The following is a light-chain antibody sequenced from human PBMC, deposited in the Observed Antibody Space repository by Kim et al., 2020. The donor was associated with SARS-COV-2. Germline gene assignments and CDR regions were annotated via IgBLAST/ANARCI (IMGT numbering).Light chain of an antibody. V-gene: IGKV3-11*01. CDR1: QSVSNF. J-gene: IGKJ1*01. CDR2: DAS. CDR3: QQRSNWPRST. Sequence: SPGERATLSCRTSQSVSNFVAWYQEKPGQAPRLLIYDASHRATGVPARFSGSGFGTDFTLTISSLEPEDFAFYYGQQRSNWPRSTFGQGTKVDIK.